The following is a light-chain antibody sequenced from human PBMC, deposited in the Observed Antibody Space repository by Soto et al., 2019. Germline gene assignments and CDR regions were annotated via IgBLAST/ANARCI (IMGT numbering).Light chain of an antibody. CDR2: EVT. Sequence: QSALTQPPSASGSPGQSVTISCTGTSSDVGGYNYVSWYQQYPGKAPKLLVYEVTKRPSGVPDRFSGSKSGNTASLTVSGLQAEDEADYYCSAYAGSIDVVFGGGTKLTVL. CDR1: SSDVGGYNY. V-gene: IGLV2-8*01. CDR3: SAYAGSIDVV. J-gene: IGLJ2*01.